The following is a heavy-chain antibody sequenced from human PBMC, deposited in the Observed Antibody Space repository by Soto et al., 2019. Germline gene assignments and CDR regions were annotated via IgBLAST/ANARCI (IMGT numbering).Heavy chain of an antibody. V-gene: IGHV3-21*01. CDR3: ARAYCPSTTCPYPYFDN. J-gene: IGHJ4*02. Sequence: EVQLVESGGGLVKPGGSLRLSCAASGFTFSHYTINWVRQTPGKGLDWVSSISVGGSHIYYADSLKGRFTISRDDAKNSRYLHMNSLSAEDTAVYYCARAYCPSTTCPYPYFDNWGQGTLVTVSS. CDR2: ISVGGSHI. CDR1: GFTFSHYT. D-gene: IGHD2-2*01.